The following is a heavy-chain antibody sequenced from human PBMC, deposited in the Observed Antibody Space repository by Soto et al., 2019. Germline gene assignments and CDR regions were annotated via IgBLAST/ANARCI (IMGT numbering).Heavy chain of an antibody. Sequence: PSETLSLTCTVSGGSISSGDYYWSWIRQPPGKGLEWIGYIYYSGSTYYNPSLKSRVTISVDTSKNQFSLKLSSVTAADTAVYYCVRFYRGSGSYWASDYWGQGTLVTVSS. J-gene: IGHJ4*02. D-gene: IGHD3-10*01. CDR1: GGSISSGDYY. CDR2: IYYSGST. V-gene: IGHV4-30-4*01. CDR3: VRFYRGSGSYWASDY.